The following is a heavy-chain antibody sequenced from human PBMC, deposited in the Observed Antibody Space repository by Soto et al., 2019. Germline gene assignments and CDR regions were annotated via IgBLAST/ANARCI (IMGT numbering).Heavy chain of an antibody. CDR2: ISYDGSSK. Sequence: QVQLVESGGGVVQPGRSLRLSCAASGFTFSSYGMHWVRQAPGKGLEWVALISYDGSSKFYADSVKGRFSISRDNSKNTLYLQMNSLGVEDTAVYYCAKDRFGPYSRFDYWGQGTLVTVSS. CDR1: GFTFSSYG. D-gene: IGHD6-13*01. CDR3: AKDRFGPYSRFDY. J-gene: IGHJ4*02. V-gene: IGHV3-30*18.